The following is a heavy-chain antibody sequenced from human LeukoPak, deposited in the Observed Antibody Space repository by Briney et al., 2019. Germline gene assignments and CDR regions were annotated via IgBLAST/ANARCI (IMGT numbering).Heavy chain of an antibody. V-gene: IGHV4-31*03. D-gene: IGHD4-17*01. J-gene: IGHJ4*02. CDR1: GDSISSGGYF. CDR2: MYYSGNT. CDR3: ARGYGDYLSLYFDY. Sequence: SETLSLTCNVSGDSISSGGYFWGWLPQRPGMGLEWIVSMYYSGNTHYNPSLKSRITISVNPSKNQISLKLSSVTGAHTAVYCCARGYGDYLSLYFDYSGQGTLVTVSS.